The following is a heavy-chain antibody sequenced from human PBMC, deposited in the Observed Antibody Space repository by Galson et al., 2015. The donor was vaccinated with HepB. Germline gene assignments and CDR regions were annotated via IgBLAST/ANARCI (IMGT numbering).Heavy chain of an antibody. J-gene: IGHJ5*02. CDR3: ARGGITMVRGASLPTWYNWFDP. D-gene: IGHD3-10*01. CDR1: GYTFTSYA. Sequence: SVKVSCKASGYTFTSYAMNWVRQAPGQGLEWMGWINTNTGNPTYAQSFTGRFVFSLDTSVSTAYLQISSLKAEDTAVYYCARGGITMVRGASLPTWYNWFDPWGQGTLVTVSS. CDR2: INTNTGNP. V-gene: IGHV7-4-1*02.